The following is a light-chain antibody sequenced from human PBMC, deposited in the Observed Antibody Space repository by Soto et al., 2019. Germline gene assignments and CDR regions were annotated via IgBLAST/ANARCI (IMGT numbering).Light chain of an antibody. CDR1: QSVSSN. Sequence: EIVMTQSPATLSVSPGERATLSCRASQSVSSNLAWYQQKPGQAPRLLIYGASTRVTDIPARFSGTGSGTEFTLTISSLQSKDFAVYYCQQYNTWPITFGQGTRLEIK. J-gene: IGKJ5*01. CDR3: QQYNTWPIT. V-gene: IGKV3-15*01. CDR2: GAS.